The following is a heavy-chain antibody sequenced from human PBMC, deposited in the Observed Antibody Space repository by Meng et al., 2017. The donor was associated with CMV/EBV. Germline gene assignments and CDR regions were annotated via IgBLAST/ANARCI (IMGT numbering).Heavy chain of an antibody. CDR1: GGSISSYY. V-gene: IGHV4-59*08. CDR2: IYYSGST. Sequence: GSLRLSCTVSGGSISSYYWSWIRQPPGKGLEWIGYIYYSGSTNYNPSLKSRVTISVDTSKNQVSLKLSSVTAADTAVYYCARSYEFWSGYYFDYWGQGTLVTVSS. J-gene: IGHJ4*02. D-gene: IGHD3-3*01. CDR3: ARSYEFWSGYYFDY.